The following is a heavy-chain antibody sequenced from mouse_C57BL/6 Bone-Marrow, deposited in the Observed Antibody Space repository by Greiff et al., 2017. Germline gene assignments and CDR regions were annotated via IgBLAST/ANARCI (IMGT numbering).Heavy chain of an antibody. D-gene: IGHD2-12*01. J-gene: IGHJ1*03. CDR2: IYPRAGGT. Sequence: QVQLKESGPELVKPGASVKLSCKASGYTFTSYDMNWVKQRPGQGLEWIGSIYPRAGGTKYNEKFKGKATLTVDTSSSTAYMELHSLTSEDSAVYFGARREYDERRYFDVWGTGTTVTVSS. CDR3: ARREYDERRYFDV. CDR1: GYTFTSYD. V-gene: IGHV1-85*01.